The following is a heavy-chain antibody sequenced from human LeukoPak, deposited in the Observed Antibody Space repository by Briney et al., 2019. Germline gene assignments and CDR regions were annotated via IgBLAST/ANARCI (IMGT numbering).Heavy chain of an antibody. Sequence: SETLSLTCTVSGGSISSGGYYWSWIRQHPGKGLEWIGYIYYSGSTYYNPSLKSRVTISVDTSKNQFSLKLSSVTAADTAVYYCARVAGSSWYAGDYWGQGTLVTVSS. J-gene: IGHJ4*02. CDR3: ARVAGSSWYAGDY. CDR2: IYYSGST. CDR1: GGSISSGGYY. V-gene: IGHV4-31*03. D-gene: IGHD6-13*01.